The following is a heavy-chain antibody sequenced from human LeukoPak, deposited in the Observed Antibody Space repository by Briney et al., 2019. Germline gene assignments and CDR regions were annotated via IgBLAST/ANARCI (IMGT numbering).Heavy chain of an antibody. V-gene: IGHV3-21*01. CDR2: ISTSSSYI. Sequence: PGGSLRLSCAASGFTFSSYSMNWVRQAPGKGLEWVSSISTSSSYIYYADSVKGRFTISRDNAKNSLYLQMNSLRAEDTAVYYCAREQDSPTREMYYDSCGPFDYWGQGTLVTVFS. J-gene: IGHJ4*02. CDR1: GFTFSSYS. CDR3: AREQDSPTREMYYDSCGPFDY. D-gene: IGHD3-22*01.